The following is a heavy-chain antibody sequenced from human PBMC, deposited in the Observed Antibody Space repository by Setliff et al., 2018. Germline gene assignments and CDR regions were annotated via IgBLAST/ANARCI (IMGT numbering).Heavy chain of an antibody. CDR3: ARVPLPAAVARFDS. V-gene: IGHV1-18*01. CDR1: GYTFTNYG. CDR2: ISGNKNNP. D-gene: IGHD6-13*01. J-gene: IGHJ4*02. Sequence: VASVKVSCKASGYTFTNYGIGWVRQAPGQGLQWMGWISGNKNNPNYLQRLRGRFTMTTDTSTSTAYMELRSLTSDDTAIYFCARVPLPAAVARFDSWGQGTLVTVSS.